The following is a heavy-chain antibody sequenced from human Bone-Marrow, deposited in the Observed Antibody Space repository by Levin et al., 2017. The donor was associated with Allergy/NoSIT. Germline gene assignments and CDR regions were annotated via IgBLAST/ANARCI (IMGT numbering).Heavy chain of an antibody. CDR1: GGSVKSGNYY. J-gene: IGHJ6*02. Sequence: SETLSLTCTVSGGSVKSGNYYWSWIRQPPGTGLEWIGEVFYTGSTKYNPSLKTRVTISIDTSKNHFSLNLTSVTSADTAVYYCARDHRVYYYGLDVWGQGTTVTVSS. V-gene: IGHV4-61*03. CDR2: VFYTGST. CDR3: ARDHRVYYYGLDV.